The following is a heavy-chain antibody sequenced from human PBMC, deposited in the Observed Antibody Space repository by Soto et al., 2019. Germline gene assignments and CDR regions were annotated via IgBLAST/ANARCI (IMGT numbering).Heavy chain of an antibody. J-gene: IGHJ4*02. CDR3: TRDGGIYGGYNQFDY. Sequence: SGGSLRLSCTTSGFTFGDYAMSWVRQAPGKGLEWVSFIRSKGYGGTTEYAASVKGRFTISGDDSKSIAYLQINSLKTEDTAVYYCTRDGGIYGGYNQFDYWGQGIPVTVSS. V-gene: IGHV3-49*04. CDR1: GFTFGDYA. D-gene: IGHD5-12*01. CDR2: IRSKGYGGTT.